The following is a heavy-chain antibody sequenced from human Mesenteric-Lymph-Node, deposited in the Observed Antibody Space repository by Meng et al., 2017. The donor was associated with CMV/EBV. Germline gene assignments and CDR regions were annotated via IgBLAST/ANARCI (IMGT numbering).Heavy chain of an antibody. J-gene: IGHJ4*02. CDR3: ARAGTAEYYDSSGYYYAFDY. Sequence: RYWMHGVRQAPGKGLVWVSRINSDGSSTSYADSVKGRLTISRDNARNTLDLQMNSLRAEDTAVYYCARAGTAEYYDSSGYYYAFDYWGQGALVTVSS. CDR1: RYW. CDR2: INSDGSST. V-gene: IGHV3-74*01. D-gene: IGHD3-22*01.